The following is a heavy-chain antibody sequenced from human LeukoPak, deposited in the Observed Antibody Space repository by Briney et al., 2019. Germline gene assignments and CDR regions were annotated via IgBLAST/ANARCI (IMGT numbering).Heavy chain of an antibody. J-gene: IGHJ4*02. V-gene: IGHV3-30*04. CDR1: GFSFKNYP. CDR2: ISSDGGYK. Sequence: GGSLRLSCAASGFSFKNYPIHWVRQAPGKGLEWVAVISSDGGYKYYADSVKGRFTISGDNSEHTLELQMNSLRAEDTAVYYCARGGVFVMLRIDYWGQGALVTVSS. D-gene: IGHD3-16*01. CDR3: ARGGVFVMLRIDY.